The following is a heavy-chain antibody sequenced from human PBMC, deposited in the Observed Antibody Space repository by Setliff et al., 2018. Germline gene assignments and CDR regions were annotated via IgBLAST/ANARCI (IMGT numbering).Heavy chain of an antibody. J-gene: IGHJ4*02. Sequence: KASETLSLTCTVSGGSISSYYWSWIRQPPGKGLEWIGEINHSGSTNYNPSLESRVTISVDTSKNQFSLKLSSVTAADTAVYYCARAGVLWFGEFTYFDYWGRGTLVTVSS. V-gene: IGHV4-34*01. CDR3: ARAGVLWFGEFTYFDY. CDR1: GGSISSYY. CDR2: INHSGST. D-gene: IGHD3-10*01.